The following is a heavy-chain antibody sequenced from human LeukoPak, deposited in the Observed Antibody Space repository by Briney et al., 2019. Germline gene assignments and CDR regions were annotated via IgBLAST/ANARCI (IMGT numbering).Heavy chain of an antibody. CDR1: GYTFTSYD. V-gene: IGHV1-8*01. CDR2: MNPNSGNT. J-gene: IGHJ4*02. CDR3: ATADGYSYGYDY. Sequence: ASVKVSCKASGYTFTSYDINWVRQATGQGLEWMGWMNPNSGNTGYAQKFQGRVTMTRNTSISTAYMELSSLRSEDTAVYYCATADGYSYGYDYWGQGTLVTVSS. D-gene: IGHD5-18*01.